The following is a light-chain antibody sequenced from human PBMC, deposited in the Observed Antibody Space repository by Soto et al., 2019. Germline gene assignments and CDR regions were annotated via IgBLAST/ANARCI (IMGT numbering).Light chain of an antibody. CDR3: QSYDSRLTAYV. J-gene: IGLJ1*01. V-gene: IGLV1-40*01. CDR2: GNN. Sequence: QSVLTQPPSVSGAAGQRVTISCTGSSSNIGAGYDVHWYRQFPGTAPKLLVSGNNNRPSGVPDRLSASKSGTSASLAIAGLQAGDEAHYYCQSYDSRLTAYVFGTGTKLTVL. CDR1: SSNIGAGYD.